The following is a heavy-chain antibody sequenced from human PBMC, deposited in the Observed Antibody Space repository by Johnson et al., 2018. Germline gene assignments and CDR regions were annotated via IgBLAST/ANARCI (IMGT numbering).Heavy chain of an antibody. CDR3: ARAIGLDAFDI. J-gene: IGHJ3*02. V-gene: IGHV4-61*02. CDR2: IYNSGST. CDR1: GGSISKTNYF. Sequence: QVQLQESGPGLVKPSQTLSLTCAVSGGSISKTNYFWTWIRQPAGKGLEGIGRIYNSGSTNYNPSLKPRVTISVDTSKNQFSLKVNSVTAADTALHYGARAIGLDAFDIWGQGTMVTVSS.